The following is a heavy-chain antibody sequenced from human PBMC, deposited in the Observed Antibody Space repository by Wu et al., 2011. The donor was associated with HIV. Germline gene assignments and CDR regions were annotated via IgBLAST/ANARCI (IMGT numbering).Heavy chain of an antibody. D-gene: IGHD3-10*01. CDR3: ARDLTRGAPGLSAI. V-gene: IGHV1-18*01. J-gene: IGHJ3*02. Sequence: QIQLVQSGAEVRKPGASVKVSCKASGYTFTNYGINWLLQAPGQGLEWMGWIGVYNGDTIYVQRLQGRITVTTDTSTNTAYMELRGLRSADTAVYYCARDLTRGAPGLSAIWGQGQWSPSLQ. CDR2: IGVYNGDT. CDR1: GYTFTNYG.